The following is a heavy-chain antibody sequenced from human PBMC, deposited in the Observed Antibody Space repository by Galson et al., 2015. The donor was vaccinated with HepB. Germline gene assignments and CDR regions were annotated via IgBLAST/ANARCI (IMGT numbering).Heavy chain of an antibody. CDR3: ACYYDSGSLDY. CDR1: GFTFSSYS. Sequence: SLRLSCAASGFTFSSYSMSWVRQAPGKGLEWVSSISSSSTYIYYADSVKGRFTISRDNAKNSLYLQMNSLRAEDTAVYYCACYYDSGSLDYWGQGTLVTVSS. V-gene: IGHV3-21*01. D-gene: IGHD3-10*01. J-gene: IGHJ4*02. CDR2: ISSSSTYI.